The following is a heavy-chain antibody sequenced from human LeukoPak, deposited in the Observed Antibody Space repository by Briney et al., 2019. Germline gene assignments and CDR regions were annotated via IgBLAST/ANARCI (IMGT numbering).Heavy chain of an antibody. CDR3: TRAPHPRCSSSGCYLDY. D-gene: IGHD2-2*01. CDR1: GFTFGDYA. V-gene: IGHV3-49*04. Sequence: GGSLRLSCSTSGFTFGDYAMSWVRQAPGKGLEWVGFIQAKAYGGATKYAASVNGRFSISRDDSQSIANLQMNDLKTEDTAVYYCTRAPHPRCSSSGCYLDYWGQGTLVTVSP. J-gene: IGHJ4*02. CDR2: IQAKAYGGAT.